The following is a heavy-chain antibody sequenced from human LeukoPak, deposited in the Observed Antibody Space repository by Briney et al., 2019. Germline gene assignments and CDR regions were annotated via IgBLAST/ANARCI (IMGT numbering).Heavy chain of an antibody. Sequence: SETLSLTCTVSGGSISSGGYYWSWIRQHPGKGLEWIGYIYYSGSTYYNPSLKSRVTISVDTSKNQFSLKLSSVTAADTAVYYCARAPQYSSSRYYFDYWGQGTLVTVSS. CDR3: ARAPQYSSSRYYFDY. V-gene: IGHV4-31*03. CDR2: IYYSGST. CDR1: GGSISSGGYY. J-gene: IGHJ4*02. D-gene: IGHD6-6*01.